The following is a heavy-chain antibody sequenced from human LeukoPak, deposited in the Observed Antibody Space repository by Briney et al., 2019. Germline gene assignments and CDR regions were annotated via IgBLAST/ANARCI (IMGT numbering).Heavy chain of an antibody. V-gene: IGHV3-48*03. CDR1: GFTFSSYE. Sequence: GGSLRLSCAASGFTFSSYEMHWVRQAPGKGLEWVSYISRSGSTIYYADSVKGRFTISRDNAKNSLYLPMNSLRAEDTAVYYCARGRYYDILTGYYIHPAPFDYWGQGTLVTVSS. D-gene: IGHD3-9*01. CDR2: ISRSGSTI. J-gene: IGHJ4*02. CDR3: ARGRYYDILTGYYIHPAPFDY.